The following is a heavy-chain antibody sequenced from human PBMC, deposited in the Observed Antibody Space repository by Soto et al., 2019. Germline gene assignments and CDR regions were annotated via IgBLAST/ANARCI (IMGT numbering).Heavy chain of an antibody. CDR2: ISGSGNTI. D-gene: IGHD3-10*01. CDR1: GFIFGDYY. J-gene: IGHJ4*02. Sequence: GGSLRLSCAASGFIFGDYYMSWVRQAPGKGLECLAYISGSGNTIYYADPVQARFTISRDNTKKSLYLQMDGLRAEDTALYYCATYTSPYTSGSFDHWGQGTLLTVSS. V-gene: IGHV3-11*01. CDR3: ATYTSPYTSGSFDH.